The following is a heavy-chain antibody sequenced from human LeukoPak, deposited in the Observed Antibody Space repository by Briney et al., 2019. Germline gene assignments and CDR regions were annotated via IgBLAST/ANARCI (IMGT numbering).Heavy chain of an antibody. D-gene: IGHD2-8*01. Sequence: SETLSLTCTVSGGSISSYYWSWIRQPPGKGLEWIGYIYYSGSTNYNPSLKSRVTISVDTSKNQFSLKLSSVTAADTAVYYCARGGGDIVLMVYAIGSTWFDPWGQGTLVTVSS. V-gene: IGHV4-59*01. CDR3: ARGGGDIVLMVYAIGSTWFDP. CDR2: IYYSGST. CDR1: GGSISSYY. J-gene: IGHJ5*02.